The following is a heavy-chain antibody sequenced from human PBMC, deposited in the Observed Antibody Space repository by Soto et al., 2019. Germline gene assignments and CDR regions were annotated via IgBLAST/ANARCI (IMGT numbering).Heavy chain of an antibody. CDR2: TSSDGTDN. CDR1: GFTFGSYA. D-gene: IGHD2-21*02. V-gene: IGHV3-30*04. CDR3: ARTYECAKSDCYRAFDI. Sequence: QVQLVESGGGVILPGGSLRLSCAASGFTFGSYAMHWVGQAPATGREWVEATSSDGTDNVYADSVSGRFTISRDNSKNTLYLQMNSLRSEDAAVYYCARTYECAKSDCYRAFDIWGQGTMVTVSS. J-gene: IGHJ3*02.